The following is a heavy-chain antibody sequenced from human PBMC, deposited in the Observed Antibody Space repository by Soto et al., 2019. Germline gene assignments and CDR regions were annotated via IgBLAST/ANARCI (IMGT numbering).Heavy chain of an antibody. D-gene: IGHD1-26*01. CDR1: GFTFNDSA. J-gene: IGHJ4*02. CDR2: IRSKANNYAT. CDR3: ARLWSEREPNFDH. Sequence: PGWSLRLSCAASGFTFNDSAMHWVRQASGKGLEWVGRIRSKANNYATVYAASVKGRFTISRDDSKNTAYLQMNSLKTEDTAVYFCARLWSEREPNFDHWGRGTLVTVSS. V-gene: IGHV3-73*01.